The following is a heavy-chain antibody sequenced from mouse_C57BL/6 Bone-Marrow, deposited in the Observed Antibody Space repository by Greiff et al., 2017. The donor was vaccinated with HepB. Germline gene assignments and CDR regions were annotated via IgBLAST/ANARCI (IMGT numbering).Heavy chain of an antibody. J-gene: IGHJ4*01. Sequence: VQLQQPGAELVKPGASVKLSCKASGYTFTSYWMHWVKQRPGQGLEWIGMIHPNSGSTNYNEKFKSKATLTVDKSSSTAYMQLSSLTSEDSAVYYCAREIFITTVVAPEGYAMDYWGQGTSVTVSS. V-gene: IGHV1-64*01. CDR3: AREIFITTVVAPEGYAMDY. CDR1: GYTFTSYW. CDR2: IHPNSGST. D-gene: IGHD1-1*01.